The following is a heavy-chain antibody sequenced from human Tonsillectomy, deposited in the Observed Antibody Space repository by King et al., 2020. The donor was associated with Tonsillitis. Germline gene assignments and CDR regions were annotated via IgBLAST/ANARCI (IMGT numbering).Heavy chain of an antibody. CDR1: GFTFSTYW. V-gene: IGHV3-74*01. D-gene: IGHD3-10*01. J-gene: IGHJ6*03. Sequence: EVQLVESGGGLVQPGGSLRLSCAASGFTFSTYWMHWVRQAPGKGLVWVSRVSSDGSSTNDADSVKGRFTISRDNAKNTLYLQMNSLTAEDTAVYYCARAGVGYYYYYYYMDVWGKGTTVTVSS. CDR3: ARAGVGYYYYYYYMDV. CDR2: VSSDGSST.